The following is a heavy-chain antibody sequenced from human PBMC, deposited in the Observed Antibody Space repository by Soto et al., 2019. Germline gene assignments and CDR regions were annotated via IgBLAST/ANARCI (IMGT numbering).Heavy chain of an antibody. J-gene: IGHJ4*02. Sequence: SVKVSCKASGCTFSSYASRWVRQAPGQGLEWMGGIISIFGTANYAQKFQVRVTITADESTSTAYMELSSLRSEDTAVYYCARGHGYYDTSGYYYEFEYWGQGTLIPVSS. CDR2: IISIFGTA. D-gene: IGHD3-22*01. CDR3: ARGHGYYDTSGYYYEFEY. V-gene: IGHV1-69*13. CDR1: GCTFSSYA.